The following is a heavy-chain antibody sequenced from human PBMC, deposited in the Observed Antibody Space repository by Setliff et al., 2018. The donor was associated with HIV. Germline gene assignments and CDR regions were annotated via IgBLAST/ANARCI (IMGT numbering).Heavy chain of an antibody. CDR3: AKGAGFYGDYTFDY. CDR2: IYYSGST. Sequence: PSETLSLTCTVSGGSISSDYWSWIRQPPGKGLEWIGYIYYSGSTNYNPSLKSRVTISVATSKNQFSLKVTSVTSADTAVYYCAKGAGFYGDYTFDYWGQGIWSPSPQ. CDR1: GGSISSDY. J-gene: IGHJ4*02. V-gene: IGHV4-59*01. D-gene: IGHD4-17*01.